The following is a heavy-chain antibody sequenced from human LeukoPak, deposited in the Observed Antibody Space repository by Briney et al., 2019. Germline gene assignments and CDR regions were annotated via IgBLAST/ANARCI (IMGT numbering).Heavy chain of an antibody. J-gene: IGHJ3*01. CDR3: ARDYTS. CDR2: ITHSGST. V-gene: IGHV4-34*01. Sequence: PSETLSLTCAVSGGSFRGYYWIWIRQPPRKGLECIGEITHSGSTTYNSSLKSRVTISVDTSKNQFSLKLNSVTAAGTAVYYCARDYTSWGQGKMVTVSS. D-gene: IGHD4-11*01. CDR1: GGSFRGYY.